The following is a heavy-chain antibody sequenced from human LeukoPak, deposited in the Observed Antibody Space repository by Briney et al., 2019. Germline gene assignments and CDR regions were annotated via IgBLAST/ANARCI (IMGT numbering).Heavy chain of an antibody. D-gene: IGHD3-10*01. CDR2: IYYSGTT. Sequence: SETLSLTCTVSGGSISSGGHYWSWIRQHPGKDLEWIGYIYYSGTTYYNPSLQSRVTISVDTSKNQFSLNLSSVTAADTAVYYCARSNYGSGSYYNSWGQGTLVTVSS. CDR1: GGSISSGGHY. J-gene: IGHJ4*02. CDR3: ARSNYGSGSYYNS. V-gene: IGHV4-31*03.